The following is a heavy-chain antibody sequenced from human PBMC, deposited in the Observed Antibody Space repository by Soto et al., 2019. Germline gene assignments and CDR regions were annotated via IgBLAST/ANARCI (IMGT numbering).Heavy chain of an antibody. D-gene: IGHD6-19*01. V-gene: IGHV3-23*01. CDR2: ISGSGDST. CDR1: GCTFSSYA. CDR3: AKRRTTVAERYCDY. J-gene: IGHJ4*02. Sequence: PGGSLRLSCAASGCTFSSYAMSWIRQAPGKGLEWVSAISGSGDSTYYAGSVKGRFTISRDNSKNTLYLQMNSLRAEDTAVYYCAKRRTTVAERYCDYWGQGTLVTVSS.